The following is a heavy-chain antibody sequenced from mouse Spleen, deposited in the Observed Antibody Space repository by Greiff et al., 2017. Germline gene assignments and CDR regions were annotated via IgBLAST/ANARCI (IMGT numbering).Heavy chain of an antibody. V-gene: IGHV5-15*01. J-gene: IGHJ4*01. CDR3: ARQGDWDYYAMDY. CDR2: ISNLAYSI. Sequence: EVQLVESGGGLVKPGGSLKLSCAASGFTFSDYGMAWVRQAPGKGPEWVAFISNLAYSIYHADTVTGRFTISRENAKNTLYLEMSSLRSEDTAMYYCARQGDWDYYAMDYWGQGTSVTVSS. CDR1: GFTFSDYG. D-gene: IGHD4-1*01.